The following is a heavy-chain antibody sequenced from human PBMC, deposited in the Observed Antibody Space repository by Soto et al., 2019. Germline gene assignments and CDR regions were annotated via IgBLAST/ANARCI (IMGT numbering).Heavy chain of an antibody. CDR2: IWSDGKKE. CDR3: ARGRDGGWSQMEV. Sequence: QVQLVESGGGVVQPGRSLRLSCVGSGFPFWHYGMHWVRQAPGKGLEWVAVIWSDGKKESYADFVKGRFAISRDNFKDTVYLQLSSLRAVGAAVYYCARGRDGGWSQMEVWGQGTAVTVSS. V-gene: IGHV3-33*01. CDR1: GFPFWHYG. J-gene: IGHJ6*02. D-gene: IGHD6-19*01.